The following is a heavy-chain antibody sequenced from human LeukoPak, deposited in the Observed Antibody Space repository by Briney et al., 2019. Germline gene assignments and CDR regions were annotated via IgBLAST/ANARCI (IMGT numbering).Heavy chain of an antibody. CDR2: INYSGTT. J-gene: IGHJ4*02. V-gene: IGHV4-39*07. CDR3: ARVGRAAEADY. CDR1: GDSISSSRYY. D-gene: IGHD6-25*01. Sequence: SGTLSLTCTVSGDSISSSRYYWPWVRQPPGKGLEWIGSINYSGTTYYNPSLRSRVTISVDTSKNQFSLKLSSVTAADTAVYYCARVGRAAEADYWGQGTLVTVSS.